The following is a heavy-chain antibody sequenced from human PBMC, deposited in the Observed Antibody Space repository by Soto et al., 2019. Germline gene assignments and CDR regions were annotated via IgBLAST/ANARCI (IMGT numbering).Heavy chain of an antibody. Sequence: QVQLVQSGAEVKKPGSSVKVSCKASGGTFSSYAISWVRQAPGPGLEWMGGIIPIFGTANYAQKFQGRVTITADDSTSTAYMALSSLSSEDTAVYYCASGLEVITYGNFDYWGQGTLVTVSS. D-gene: IGHD3-22*01. J-gene: IGHJ4*02. CDR2: IIPIFGTA. CDR3: ASGLEVITYGNFDY. CDR1: GGTFSSYA. V-gene: IGHV1-69*01.